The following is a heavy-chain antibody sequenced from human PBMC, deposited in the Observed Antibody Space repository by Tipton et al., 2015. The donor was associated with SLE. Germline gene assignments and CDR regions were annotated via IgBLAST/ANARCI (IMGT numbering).Heavy chain of an antibody. D-gene: IGHD3-10*01. V-gene: IGHV3-33*06. J-gene: IGHJ4*02. CDR1: GFTFSSYG. CDR2: IWYDGTNE. Sequence: SLRLSCAASGFTFSSYGMHWARQAPGKGLEWMAAIWYDGTNEYYADSVKGRFTISRDNSKNTLYLQMNSLRPEDTAVYYCAKERGSGSYSRYYFDYWGQGTLVTVSS. CDR3: AKERGSGSYSRYYFDY.